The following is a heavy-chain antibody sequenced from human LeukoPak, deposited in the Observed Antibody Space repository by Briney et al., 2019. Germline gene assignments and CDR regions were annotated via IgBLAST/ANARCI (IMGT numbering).Heavy chain of an antibody. Sequence: GGSLRLSCAASGFTFDDYTMHWVRQAPGKGLEWVSLISWDGGSTYYADSVKGRFTISRANSKNSLYLQMNSLRTEDTALYYCAKDFSWRLVEYYFDYWGQGTLVTVSS. V-gene: IGHV3-43*01. J-gene: IGHJ4*02. CDR2: ISWDGGST. D-gene: IGHD5-24*01. CDR1: GFTFDDYT. CDR3: AKDFSWRLVEYYFDY.